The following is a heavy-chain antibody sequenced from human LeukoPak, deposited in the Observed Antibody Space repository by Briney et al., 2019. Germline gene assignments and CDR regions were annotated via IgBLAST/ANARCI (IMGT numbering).Heavy chain of an antibody. Sequence: VSVKVSCKASGYTFPSYYMHWVRQAPGQGLEWMGIINPSGGTTSYAQKFQDRVTMTRDTSTSTVYMELSSLRSVDTAVYYCAVLSGSSFDHWGQGTLVTASS. D-gene: IGHD3-3*01. CDR2: INPSGGTT. CDR1: GYTFPSYY. CDR3: AVLSGSSFDH. V-gene: IGHV1-46*03. J-gene: IGHJ4*02.